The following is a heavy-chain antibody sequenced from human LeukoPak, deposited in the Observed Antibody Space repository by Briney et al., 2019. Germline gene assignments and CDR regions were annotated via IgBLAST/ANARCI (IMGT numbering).Heavy chain of an antibody. CDR1: GGSISSYY. CDR2: IYHSGST. V-gene: IGHV4-4*07. D-gene: IGHD3-10*01. CDR3: ARVVSGSGSGVNWFDP. J-gene: IGHJ5*02. Sequence: PSETLSLTCTVSGGSISSYYWSWIRQPAGKGLEWIGSIYHSGSTYYNPSLKSRVTISVDTSKNQFSLKLSSVTAADTAVYYCARVVSGSGSGVNWFDPWGQGTLVTVSS.